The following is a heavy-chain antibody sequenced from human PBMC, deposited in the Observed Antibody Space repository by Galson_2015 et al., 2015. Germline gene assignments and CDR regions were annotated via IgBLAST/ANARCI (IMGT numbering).Heavy chain of an antibody. CDR2: ISGGGSNK. CDR3: AKSLGNTVSTPGLDM. CDR1: GMTFENYI. Sequence: SLRLSCAASGMTFENYIMSWVRQAPGKGLEWVSSISGGGSNKFYADSAKGRFTISRDNSKNTLYLQMNTLRAEDTAVYYCAKSLGNTVSTPGLDMSGHGTMGTVSS. D-gene: IGHD4-17*01. V-gene: IGHV3-23*01. J-gene: IGHJ3*02.